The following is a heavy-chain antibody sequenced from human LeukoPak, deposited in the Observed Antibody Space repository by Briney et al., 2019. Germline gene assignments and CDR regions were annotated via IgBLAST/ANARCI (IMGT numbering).Heavy chain of an antibody. D-gene: IGHD2-2*02. CDR3: ARYTRRDDWAFDI. J-gene: IGHJ3*02. CDR2: IYSTGST. Sequence: SETLSLTCTVSGGSISSYYWSWIRQPAGEGLEWIGHIYSTGSTNYNPSLKSRVTLSVDRSKNQFSLRLNSVTAADTAVYYCARYTRRDDWAFDIWGQGTMVTVSS. CDR1: GGSISSYY. V-gene: IGHV4-4*07.